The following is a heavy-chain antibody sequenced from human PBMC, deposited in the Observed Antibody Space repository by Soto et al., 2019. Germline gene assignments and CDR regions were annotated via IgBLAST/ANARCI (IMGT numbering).Heavy chain of an antibody. Sequence: QVQLVQSGAEVKKPGSSVKVSCKASGGTFSSYAISWVRQAPGQGLEWMGGIIPIFGTANYAQKFQGRVTITADESTSTAYMELSSLRSEDTAVYYCARNGDGGYCSSTSCYAPPNYGMDVWGQGTTVTVSS. CDR3: ARNGDGGYCSSTSCYAPPNYGMDV. CDR2: IIPIFGTA. CDR1: GGTFSSYA. V-gene: IGHV1-69*01. D-gene: IGHD2-2*01. J-gene: IGHJ6*02.